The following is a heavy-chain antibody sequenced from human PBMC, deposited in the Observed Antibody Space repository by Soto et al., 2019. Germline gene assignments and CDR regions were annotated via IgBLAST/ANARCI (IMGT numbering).Heavy chain of an antibody. V-gene: IGHV4-34*01. CDR2: INHSGST. CDR3: ARAFPRGYDFWSGDPPNYGMDV. D-gene: IGHD3-3*01. J-gene: IGHJ6*02. CDR1: GGSFSGYY. Sequence: SETLSLTCAVYGGSFSGYYWSWIRQPPGKGLEWIGEINHSGSTNYNPSLKSRVTISVDTSKNQFSLKLSSVTAADTAVYYCARAFPRGYDFWSGDPPNYGMDVWGQGTTVTAP.